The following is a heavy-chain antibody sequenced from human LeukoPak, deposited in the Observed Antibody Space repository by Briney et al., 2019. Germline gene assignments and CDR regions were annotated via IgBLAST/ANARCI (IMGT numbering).Heavy chain of an antibody. Sequence: PGGSLRLSCAASGFTFRSYAMTWVRQAPGKGLEWVANINLDGSDKYYVDSVKGRFTISRDNAKNSLYLQMNSLTVEDTAVYYCARDDGFSCYSYWGQGTLVTVSS. CDR1: GFTFRSYA. D-gene: IGHD3/OR15-3a*01. V-gene: IGHV3-7*01. CDR3: ARDDGFSCYSY. CDR2: INLDGSDK. J-gene: IGHJ4*02.